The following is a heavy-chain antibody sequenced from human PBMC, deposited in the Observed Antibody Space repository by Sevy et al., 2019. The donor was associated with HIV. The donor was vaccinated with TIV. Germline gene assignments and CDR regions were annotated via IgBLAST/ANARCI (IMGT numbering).Heavy chain of an antibody. CDR1: GFTFSNYW. CDR3: ARDCSSTTCLWGLDV. Sequence: GGSLRLSCAASGFTFSNYWMTWVRQAPGKGLEWVANIKRVGSERYHVASVKGRFTISRDNAKNSLYLQMNSLRADDTAVYYWARDCSSTTCLWGLDVRGQGTTVTVSS. CDR2: IKRVGSER. V-gene: IGHV3-7*03. J-gene: IGHJ6*02. D-gene: IGHD2-2*01.